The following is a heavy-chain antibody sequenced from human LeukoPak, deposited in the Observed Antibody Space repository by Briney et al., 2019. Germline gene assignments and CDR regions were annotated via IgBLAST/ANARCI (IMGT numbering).Heavy chain of an antibody. D-gene: IGHD3-10*01. CDR1: GFTFNSHW. CDR3: VRWGLGKGEAFDI. V-gene: IGHV3-74*01. Sequence: GGSLRLSCGASGFTFNSHWMHWVRQVPGKGLVWVSRINSDGSNTNYADSVKGRFTISRDNAKKTLYLQMNSLRAEDTAVYYCVRWGLGKGEAFDIWGQGTMVTVSS. J-gene: IGHJ3*02. CDR2: INSDGSNT.